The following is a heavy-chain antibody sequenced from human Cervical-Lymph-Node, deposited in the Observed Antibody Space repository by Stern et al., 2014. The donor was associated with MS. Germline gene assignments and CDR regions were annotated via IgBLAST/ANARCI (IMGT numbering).Heavy chain of an antibody. J-gene: IGHJ4*02. CDR3: ARDNEYSYDSSGFFDL. D-gene: IGHD3-22*01. V-gene: IGHV1-2*06. CDR2: INPNSGGA. CDR1: GYVFTGYY. Sequence: VQLVESGAEVKKPGASVKVSCKSSGYVFTGYYMHWVRQAPGQGPEWLGRINPNSGGADYAQEFQGRVTMTRDTSISTAYMELNRLRSNDTAVYYCARDNEYSYDSSGFFDLWGQGTLVTVSS.